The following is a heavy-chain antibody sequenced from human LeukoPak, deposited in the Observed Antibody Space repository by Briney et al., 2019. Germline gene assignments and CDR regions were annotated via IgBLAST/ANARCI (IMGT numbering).Heavy chain of an antibody. CDR2: INPNSGGT. J-gene: IGHJ4*02. CDR3: ARVGEKTYYYDSSGYYPYYFDY. D-gene: IGHD3-22*01. Sequence: ASVKVSCKASGYTFTGYYMHWVRQAPGQGLEWMGWINPNSGGTNYAQKFEGRVTMTRDTSISTAYMELSRLRSDDTAVYYCARVGEKTYYYDSSGYYPYYFDYWGQGTLVTVSS. V-gene: IGHV1-2*02. CDR1: GYTFTGYY.